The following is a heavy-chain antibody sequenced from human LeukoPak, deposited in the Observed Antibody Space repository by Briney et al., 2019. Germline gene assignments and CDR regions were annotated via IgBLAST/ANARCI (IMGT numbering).Heavy chain of an antibody. CDR3: AKSDGVDYDSSGYPDY. CDR2: ISYDGSNK. D-gene: IGHD3-22*01. J-gene: IGHJ4*02. Sequence: GGSLRLSCAAAGFTFSSYGMQWGRQAPGEGLEGGAVISYDGSNKYYADSVKGRFTISRDNSKNTLYLQMNSLRAEDTAVYYCAKSDGVDYDSSGYPDYWGQGTLVTVSS. V-gene: IGHV3-30*18. CDR1: GFTFSSYG.